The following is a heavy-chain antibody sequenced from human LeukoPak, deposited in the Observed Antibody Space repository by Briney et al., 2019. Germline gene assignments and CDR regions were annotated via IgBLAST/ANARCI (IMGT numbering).Heavy chain of an antibody. V-gene: IGHV3-23*01. D-gene: IGHD6-13*01. J-gene: IGHJ4*02. CDR3: AKASGIAAAGTKLFDY. Sequence: TGGSLRLSCAASGFTFSSYGMHWVRQAPGKGLEWVSAISGSGGSTYYADSVKGRFTISRDNSKNTLYLQMNSLRAEDTAVYYCAKASGIAAAGTKLFDYWGQGTLVTVSS. CDR2: ISGSGGST. CDR1: GFTFSSYG.